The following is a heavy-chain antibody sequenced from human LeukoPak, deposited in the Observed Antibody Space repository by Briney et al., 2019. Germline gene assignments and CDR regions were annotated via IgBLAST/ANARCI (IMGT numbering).Heavy chain of an antibody. CDR2: ISGNGVDT. J-gene: IGHJ4*02. CDR3: TKDPGRDSGSSSGLDY. CDR1: GFTFSSYA. Sequence: PGGSLRLSCAASGFTFSSYAMNWVRKAPGKGLEWVSAISGNGVDTSHADFVKGRFTISRDNSKNTLYLQMNSLRAEDTAIYYCTKDPGRDSGSSSGLDYWGQGTLVTVSS. V-gene: IGHV3-23*01. D-gene: IGHD6-6*01.